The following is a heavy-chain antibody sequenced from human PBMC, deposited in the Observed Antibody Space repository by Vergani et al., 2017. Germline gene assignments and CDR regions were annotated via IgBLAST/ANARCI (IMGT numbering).Heavy chain of an antibody. Sequence: QVQLQESGPGLVKPSETLSLTCTVSGGSISSYYWSWIRQPPGKGLEWIGYSYYSGSTNYNPSLKSRVTISLDTSKNQFSLKLCSVTAADTAVYYCAGDRTYYYDSSGLHWCAFDIWGQGTMVTVSS. CDR3: AGDRTYYYDSSGLHWCAFDI. J-gene: IGHJ3*02. D-gene: IGHD3-22*01. CDR1: GGSISSYY. V-gene: IGHV4-59*01. CDR2: SYYSGST.